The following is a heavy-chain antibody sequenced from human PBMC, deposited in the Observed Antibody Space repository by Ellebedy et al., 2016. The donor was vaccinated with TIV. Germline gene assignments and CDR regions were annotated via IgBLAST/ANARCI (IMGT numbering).Heavy chain of an antibody. CDR3: ATLRTDDFWSGYRNFDY. J-gene: IGHJ4*02. V-gene: IGHV1-69*04. Sequence: SVKVSXXASGYTFTSYGISWVRQAPGQGLEWMGRIIPILGIANYAQKFQGRVTITADKSTSTAYMELSSLRSEDTAVYYCATLRTDDFWSGYRNFDYWGQGTLVTVSS. CDR1: GYTFTSYG. CDR2: IIPILGIA. D-gene: IGHD3-3*01.